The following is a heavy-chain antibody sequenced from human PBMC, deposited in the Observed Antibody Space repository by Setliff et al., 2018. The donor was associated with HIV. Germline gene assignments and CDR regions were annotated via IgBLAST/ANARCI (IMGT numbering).Heavy chain of an antibody. CDR2: IVYSGTT. Sequence: LSLTCTVSGGSIIINDYYWGWIRQSPGKGLEWIGSIVYSGTTYYNVSLESRVTISVDTSKNQFSLKLSSVTAANTAVYYCVRSGYSGHFDVWGQGTMVTVSS. D-gene: IGHD5-12*01. V-gene: IGHV4-39*01. J-gene: IGHJ3*01. CDR1: GGSIIINDYY. CDR3: VRSGYSGHFDV.